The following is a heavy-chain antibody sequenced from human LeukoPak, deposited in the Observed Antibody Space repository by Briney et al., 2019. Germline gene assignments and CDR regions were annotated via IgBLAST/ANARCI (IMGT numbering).Heavy chain of an antibody. CDR2: ISWDGGST. V-gene: IGHV3-43*01. CDR3: VMSHYYYGMDV. J-gene: IGHJ6*02. CDR1: GFTFDDYT. Sequence: PGGSLRLSCAASGFTFDDYTMHWVRQAPGKGLEWVSLISWDGGSTYYADSVKGRFTISRDSSKNSLYLQMNSLRTEDTALYYCVMSHYYYGMDVWGQGTTVTVSS.